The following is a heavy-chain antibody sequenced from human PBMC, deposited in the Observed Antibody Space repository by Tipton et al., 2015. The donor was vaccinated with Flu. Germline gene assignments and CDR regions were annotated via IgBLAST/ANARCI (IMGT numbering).Heavy chain of an antibody. D-gene: IGHD5-12*01. CDR3: AKDKGSGYDYGGREGAFDY. J-gene: IGHJ4*02. CDR1: GFTFDDYA. V-gene: IGHV3-9*01. CDR2: ISWNSGSI. Sequence: SLRLSCAASGFTFDDYAMHWVRQAPGKGLEWVSGISWNSGSIGYADSVKGRFTISRDNAKNSLYLQMNSLRAEDTALYYCAKDKGSGYDYGGREGAFDYWGQGTLVTVSS.